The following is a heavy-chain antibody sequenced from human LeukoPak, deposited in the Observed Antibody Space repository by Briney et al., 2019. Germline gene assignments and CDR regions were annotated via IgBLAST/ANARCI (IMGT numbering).Heavy chain of an antibody. J-gene: IGHJ5*02. V-gene: IGHV1-69*06. CDR1: GGTFSSYA. CDR3: ARAARSWLSLPYNWFDP. CDR2: IIPIFGTA. Sequence: GASVKVSCKASGGTFSSYAISWVRQAPGQGLEWMGGIIPIFGTANYAQKFQGRVTITADKSTSTAYMELSSLRSEDTAVYYCARAARSWLSLPYNWFDPWGQGTLVTVSS. D-gene: IGHD3-22*01.